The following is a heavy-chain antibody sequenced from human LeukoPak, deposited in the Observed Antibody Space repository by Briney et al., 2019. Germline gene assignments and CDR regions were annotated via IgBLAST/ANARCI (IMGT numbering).Heavy chain of an antibody. D-gene: IGHD2-2*01. V-gene: IGHV3-30*02. Sequence: GGSLRLSCAASGFTFSSYGMHWVRQAPGKGLEWVAFIRYDGSNKYYADSVKGRFTVSRDNSKNTLYLQMNSLGAEDTAVYYCAKVWDIVVVPAAIEDAFDIWGQGTMVTVSS. CDR3: AKVWDIVVVPAAIEDAFDI. CDR2: IRYDGSNK. CDR1: GFTFSSYG. J-gene: IGHJ3*02.